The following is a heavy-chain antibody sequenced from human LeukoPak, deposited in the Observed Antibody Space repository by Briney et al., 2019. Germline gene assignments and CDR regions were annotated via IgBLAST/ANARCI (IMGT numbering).Heavy chain of an antibody. CDR3: ATGRRYYESSGSYYYYYSYIVV. D-gene: IGHD3-22*01. CDR2: FDPDDGET. V-gene: IGHV1-24*01. Sequence: ASVKVSGKVSGYTLTELSMHWVRQAPGKGLEWMGGFDPDDGETIYAQKFQGIVTMTEDTSTDTAYMELSSLRSEDTAVYYCATGRRYYESSGSYYYYYSYIVVWRKGSTVTVSS. CDR1: GYTLTELS. J-gene: IGHJ6*03.